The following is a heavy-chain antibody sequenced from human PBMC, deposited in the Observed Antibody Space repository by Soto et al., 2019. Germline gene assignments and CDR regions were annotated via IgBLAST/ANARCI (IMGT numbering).Heavy chain of an antibody. D-gene: IGHD6-13*01. CDR2: IIPILGIA. CDR3: ARGGGSWYPPWYWFDP. J-gene: IGHJ5*02. CDR1: GGTFSSYT. Sequence: QVQLVQSGAEVKKPGSSVKVSCKASGGTFSSYTISWVRQAPGQGLEWMGRIIPILGIANYAQKFQGRVTITADKSTSTAYMELSSLRSEDTAVYYCARGGGSWYPPWYWFDPWGQGTLVTVSS. V-gene: IGHV1-69*02.